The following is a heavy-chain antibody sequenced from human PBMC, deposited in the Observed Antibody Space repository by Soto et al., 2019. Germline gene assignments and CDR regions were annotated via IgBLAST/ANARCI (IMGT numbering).Heavy chain of an antibody. CDR1: GYSISNGYY. J-gene: IGHJ4*02. Sequence: PSATLSLTCTVSGYSISNGYYWAWIRQSPGKGLEWIGSVYQTVSTYYNPSLESRVTILVDIAKNHFSLRLNSVTAADTAVYFCAREKGHSNPFDFWGPGMLVTVSS. CDR2: VYQTVST. CDR3: AREKGHSNPFDF. D-gene: IGHD4-4*01. V-gene: IGHV4-38-2*02.